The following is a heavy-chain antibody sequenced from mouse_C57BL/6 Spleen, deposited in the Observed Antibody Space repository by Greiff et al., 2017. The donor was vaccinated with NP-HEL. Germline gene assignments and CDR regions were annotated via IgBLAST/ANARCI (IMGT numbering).Heavy chain of an antibody. J-gene: IGHJ4*01. D-gene: IGHD4-1*01. Sequence: EVQLVESGGGLVQPGGSLSLSCAASGFTFTDYYMSWVRQPPGKALEWLGFIRNKANGYTTEYSASVKGRFTISRDNSQSILYLQMNALRAEDSATYYCARYITGTGAMDYWGQGTLVTVSS. CDR3: ARYITGTGAMDY. V-gene: IGHV7-3*01. CDR1: GFTFTDYY. CDR2: IRNKANGYTT.